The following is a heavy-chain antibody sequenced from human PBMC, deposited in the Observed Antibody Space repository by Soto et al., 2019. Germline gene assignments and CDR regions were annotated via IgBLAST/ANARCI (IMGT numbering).Heavy chain of an antibody. D-gene: IGHD1-26*01. CDR3: ARGRSEHREDAFDI. CDR1: GGSFSGYY. Sequence: PSETLSLTCAVYGGSFSGYYWSWIRQPPGKGLEWIGEINHSGNTNYNPSLKSRVTISVDTSKNQFSLKLSSVTAADTAVYYCARGRSEHREDAFDIWGQGTMVTVSS. J-gene: IGHJ3*02. CDR2: INHSGNT. V-gene: IGHV4-34*01.